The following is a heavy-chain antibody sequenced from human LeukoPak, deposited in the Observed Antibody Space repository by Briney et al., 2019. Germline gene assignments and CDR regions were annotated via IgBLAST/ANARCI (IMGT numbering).Heavy chain of an antibody. CDR1: GGSISSNY. Sequence: SETLSLTCTVSGGSISSNYWSWIRQPPGKGLEWIGYIYYSGSTNYNPSLKSRVTISVDTSKNQFSLKLSSVTAADTAVYYCARGYSSGWYVNWFDPWGQGTLVTVSA. V-gene: IGHV4-59*01. CDR2: IYYSGST. J-gene: IGHJ5*02. CDR3: ARGYSSGWYVNWFDP. D-gene: IGHD6-19*01.